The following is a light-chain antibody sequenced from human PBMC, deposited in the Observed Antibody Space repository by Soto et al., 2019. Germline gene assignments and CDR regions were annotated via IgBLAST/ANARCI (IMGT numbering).Light chain of an antibody. V-gene: IGLV1-40*01. CDR3: QSYDSSLGVV. Sequence: QAVVTQPPSVSGAPGQRVTISCTGSSSNIGAGYDVHWYQQLPGTAPKLLIYGNSNRPSGVPDRFSGSKSGTSASLAITGIQAEDEADYYCQSYDSSLGVVFGGGTKLTVL. CDR1: SSNIGAGYD. J-gene: IGLJ2*01. CDR2: GNS.